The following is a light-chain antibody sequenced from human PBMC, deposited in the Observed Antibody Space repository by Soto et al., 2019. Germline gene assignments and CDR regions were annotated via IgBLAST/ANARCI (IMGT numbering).Light chain of an antibody. CDR1: QSVSSL. V-gene: IGKV3-15*01. Sequence: EVVMTQSPATLSPSPGERATLSCRASQSVSSLLAWYQQKPGQAPRLLIYRASTRATGISGRFSGSGSGTEFTLTITSLQSEDFAVYYCQQYNEWPITFGQGTRLEI. CDR2: RAS. J-gene: IGKJ5*01. CDR3: QQYNEWPIT.